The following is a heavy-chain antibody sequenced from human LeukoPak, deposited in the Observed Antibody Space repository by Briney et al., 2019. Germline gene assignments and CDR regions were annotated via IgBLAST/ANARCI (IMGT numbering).Heavy chain of an antibody. CDR1: GFTFSSYE. CDR2: IKKDGSEK. D-gene: IGHD6-19*01. V-gene: IGHV3-7*01. CDR3: AREGGNGWYSGWFDP. Sequence: GGSLRLSCAASGFTFSSYEMNWVRQAPGKGLEWVANIKKDGSEKKYVDSVRGRFTISRDNADNLLFLQMNSLRAKDTAIYYCAREGGNGWYSGWFDPWGQGTLVTVSS. J-gene: IGHJ5*02.